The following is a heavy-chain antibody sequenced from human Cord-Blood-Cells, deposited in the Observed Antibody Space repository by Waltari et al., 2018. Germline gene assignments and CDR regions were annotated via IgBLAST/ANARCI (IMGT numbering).Heavy chain of an antibody. J-gene: IGHJ4*02. CDR2: IYPGDSDT. CDR1: GYSFPGYW. Sequence: EVQRVKSGARVKNTGGSRKFSGRGSGYSFPGYWSVGVRQRPGKGLEWVGIIYPGDSDTRYSPSFQGQVTISADKSISTAYLQWSSLKASDTAMYYCARLTSSSFDYWGQGTLVTVSS. D-gene: IGHD6-6*01. V-gene: IGHV5-51*03. CDR3: ARLTSSSFDY.